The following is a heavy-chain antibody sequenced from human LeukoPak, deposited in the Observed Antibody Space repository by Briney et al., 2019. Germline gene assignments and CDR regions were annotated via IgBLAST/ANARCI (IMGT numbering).Heavy chain of an antibody. CDR1: GFTFSDYY. D-gene: IGHD6-19*01. J-gene: IGHJ3*02. Sequence: PGGSLRLSCAASGFTFSDYYMTWIRQAPGKGLEWVSYISSSASPIYYADSVKGRFTISRDNARNSLYLQMNTLRADDTAVYYCARGAVAGSWSNFAAFDIRGQGTMVAVSS. V-gene: IGHV3-11*01. CDR3: ARGAVAGSWSNFAAFDI. CDR2: ISSSASPI.